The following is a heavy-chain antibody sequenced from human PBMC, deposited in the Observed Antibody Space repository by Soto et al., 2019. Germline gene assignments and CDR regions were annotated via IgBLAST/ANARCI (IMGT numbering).Heavy chain of an antibody. CDR1: GYSFTTYW. D-gene: IGHD2-15*01. CDR3: ARHGPSGYCSGGSCYSQSNYYYYYMDV. Sequence: PGGALKISCKGSGYSFTTYWIDWVRQMPGKGLEWMGIIYPGDSDTRYSPSFQGQVTISADKSISTAYLQWSSLKASDTAMYYCARHGPSGYCSGGSCYSQSNYYYYYMDVWGKGTTVTVSS. CDR2: IYPGDSDT. V-gene: IGHV5-51*01. J-gene: IGHJ6*03.